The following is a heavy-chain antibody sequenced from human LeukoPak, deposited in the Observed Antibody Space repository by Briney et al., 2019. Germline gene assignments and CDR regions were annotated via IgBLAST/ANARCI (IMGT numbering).Heavy chain of an antibody. J-gene: IGHJ4*02. CDR1: GFTFSSYG. D-gene: IGHD7-27*01. V-gene: IGHV3-33*08. CDR3: ATEGHLGYFDY. Sequence: GGSLRLSCAASGFTFSSYGMHWVRQAPGKGLEWVAVIWFGGSNKYYADSVKGRFTISRDNSKNTLYLQMNSLRVEDTAVYFCATEGHLGYFDYWGQGTLVTVSS. CDR2: IWFGGSNK.